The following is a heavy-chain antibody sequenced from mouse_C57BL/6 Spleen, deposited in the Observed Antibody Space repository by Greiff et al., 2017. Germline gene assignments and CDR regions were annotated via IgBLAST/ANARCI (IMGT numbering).Heavy chain of an antibody. CDR1: GYTFTDYE. V-gene: IGHV1-15*01. D-gene: IGHD2-2*01. CDR3: TTGYDEGWFAY. Sequence: QVQLQQSGAELVRPGASVTLSCKASGYTFTDYEMHWVKQTPVHGLEWIGAIDPETGGTAYNQKFKGKAILTADKSSSTAYMELRSLTSEDSAVYYCTTGYDEGWFAYWGQGTLVTVSA. CDR2: IDPETGGT. J-gene: IGHJ3*01.